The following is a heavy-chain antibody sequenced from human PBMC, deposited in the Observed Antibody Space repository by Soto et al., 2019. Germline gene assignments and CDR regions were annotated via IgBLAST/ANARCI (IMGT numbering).Heavy chain of an antibody. CDR2: ISYDGSNK. D-gene: IGHD2-21*01. Sequence: PGGSLRLSCAASGFIFSTYAMHWVRQAPGKGLEWVAVISYDGSNKYHADSVKGRFTISRDNSKNTLYLQMNSLRVEDTALYYCARDRRDGKNLAYYGMDVWGQGTTVTVSS. CDR3: ARDRRDGKNLAYYGMDV. J-gene: IGHJ6*02. V-gene: IGHV3-30-3*01. CDR1: GFIFSTYA.